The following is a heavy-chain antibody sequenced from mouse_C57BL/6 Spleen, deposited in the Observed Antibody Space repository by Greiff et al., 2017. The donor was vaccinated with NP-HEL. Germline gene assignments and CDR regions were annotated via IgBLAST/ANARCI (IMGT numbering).Heavy chain of an antibody. CDR3: AREIYGSSPYYAMDY. D-gene: IGHD1-1*01. CDR1: GYAFSSYW. Sequence: QVQLKQSGAELVKPGASVKISCKASGYAFSSYWMNWVKQRPGKGLEWIGQIYPGDGDTNYNGKFKGKATLTADKSSSTAYMQLSSLTSEDSAVYFCAREIYGSSPYYAMDYWGQGTSVTVSS. J-gene: IGHJ4*01. V-gene: IGHV1-80*01. CDR2: IYPGDGDT.